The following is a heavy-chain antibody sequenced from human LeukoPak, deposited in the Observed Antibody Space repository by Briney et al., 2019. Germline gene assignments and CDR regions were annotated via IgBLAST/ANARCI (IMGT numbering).Heavy chain of an antibody. CDR3: TTDANHWGNYYYYGMDV. CDR1: GFTFSDYY. J-gene: IGHJ6*02. CDR2: IKSKTDGGTT. V-gene: IGHV3-15*01. Sequence: GGSLRLSCAASGFTFSDYYMSWIRQTPGKGLEWVGRIKSKTDGGTTDYAAPVKGRFTISRDDSKNTLYLQMNSLKTEDTAVYYCTTDANHWGNYYYYGMDVWGQGTTVTVSS. D-gene: IGHD3-16*01.